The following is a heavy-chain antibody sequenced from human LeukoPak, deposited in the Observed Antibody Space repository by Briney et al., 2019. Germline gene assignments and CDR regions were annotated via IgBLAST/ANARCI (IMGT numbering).Heavy chain of an antibody. D-gene: IGHD3-10*01. CDR1: GYAFTRYA. V-gene: IGHV1-3*01. CDR3: ARGPHGFGELSPLDY. J-gene: IGHJ4*02. CDR2: INAGNGNT. Sequence: ASVKVSCKASGYAFTRYAMHWVRQAPGQRLEWMGWINAGNGNTKYSQKFQGRVTITRDTSASTAYMELSSLRSEDTAVYYCARGPHGFGELSPLDYWGQGALVTVSS.